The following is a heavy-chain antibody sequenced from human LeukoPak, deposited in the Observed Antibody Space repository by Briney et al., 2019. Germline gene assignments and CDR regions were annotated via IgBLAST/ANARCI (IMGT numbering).Heavy chain of an antibody. Sequence: ASVKVSCKASGGTFSSYAISWVRQAPGQGLEWMGGIIPIFGTANYAQKFQGRVTITADKSTSTAYMELSSLRSEDTAVYYCARGVKLLWFGELSGFDPWGQGTLVTVSS. J-gene: IGHJ5*02. V-gene: IGHV1-69*06. CDR1: GGTFSSYA. D-gene: IGHD3-10*01. CDR3: ARGVKLLWFGELSGFDP. CDR2: IIPIFGTA.